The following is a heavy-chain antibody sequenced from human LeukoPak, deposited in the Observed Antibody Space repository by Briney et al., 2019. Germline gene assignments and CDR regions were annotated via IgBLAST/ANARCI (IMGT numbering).Heavy chain of an antibody. CDR2: IYTSGST. J-gene: IGHJ6*03. CDR3: ARGGQLVPGNYYYYMDV. V-gene: IGHV4-4*07. CDR1: GGSTSSYY. Sequence: SETLSLTCTVSGGSTSSYYWSWIRQPARKGLEWIGRIYTSGSTNYNPSLKSRVTMSVDTSKNQFSLKLSSVTAADTAVYYCARGGQLVPGNYYYYMDVWGKGTTVTVSS. D-gene: IGHD6-6*01.